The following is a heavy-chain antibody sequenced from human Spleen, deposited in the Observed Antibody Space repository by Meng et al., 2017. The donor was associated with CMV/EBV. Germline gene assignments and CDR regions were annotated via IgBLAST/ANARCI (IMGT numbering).Heavy chain of an antibody. J-gene: IGHJ4*02. Sequence: ETLSLTCAVSGGSFSGYYWSWIRQSPGKGLEWVSSISSSSSYIYYADSVKGRFTISRDNAKNSLYLQMNSLRAEDTAVYYCARWVAARRYFDYWGQGTLVTVSS. V-gene: IGHV3-21*01. CDR1: GGSFSGYY. CDR3: ARWVAARRYFDY. CDR2: ISSSSSYI. D-gene: IGHD6-6*01.